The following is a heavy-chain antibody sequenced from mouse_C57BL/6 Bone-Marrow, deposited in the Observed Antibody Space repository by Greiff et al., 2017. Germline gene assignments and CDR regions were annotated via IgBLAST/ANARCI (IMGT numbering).Heavy chain of an antibody. Sequence: QVQLKQPGAELVKPGASVKLSCKASGYTFTSYWMHWVKRRPGQGLEWIGMIHPNSGSTNYNEKFKSKATLTVDKSSSTAYMQLSSLTSEDSAVYYCARYYPYRGAYWGQGTLVTVSA. V-gene: IGHV1-64*01. CDR1: GYTFTSYW. CDR2: IHPNSGST. J-gene: IGHJ3*01. D-gene: IGHD1-1*01. CDR3: ARYYPYRGAY.